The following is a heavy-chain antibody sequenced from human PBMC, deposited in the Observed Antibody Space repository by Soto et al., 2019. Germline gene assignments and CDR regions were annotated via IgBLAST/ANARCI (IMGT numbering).Heavy chain of an antibody. D-gene: IGHD3-10*01. CDR3: ARERPDYSYYYGSGSYHVPGMDV. J-gene: IGHJ6*02. V-gene: IGHV3-33*01. CDR2: IWYDGSNK. CDR1: GFTFSSYG. Sequence: QVQLVESGGGVVQPGRSLRLSCAASGFTFSSYGMHWVRQAPGKGLEWVAVIWYDGSNKYYADSVKGRFTISRDNSKNTLYLQRNSLRAEDTAVYYCARERPDYSYYYGSGSYHVPGMDVWGQGTTVTVSS.